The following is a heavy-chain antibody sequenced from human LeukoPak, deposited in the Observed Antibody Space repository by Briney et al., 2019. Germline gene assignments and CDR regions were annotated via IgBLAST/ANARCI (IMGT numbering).Heavy chain of an antibody. Sequence: SETLSLTCTVSGNSIRSYYWSWIRQPAGKGPEWIGRIYTSGSTNYNPSLKSRVTMSVDTSKNQFSLDLSSVTAADTAVYYCARETTGLARYFDYWGQGTLVTVSS. CDR2: IYTSGST. CDR3: ARETTGLARYFDY. J-gene: IGHJ4*02. D-gene: IGHD4-11*01. CDR1: GNSIRSYY. V-gene: IGHV4-4*07.